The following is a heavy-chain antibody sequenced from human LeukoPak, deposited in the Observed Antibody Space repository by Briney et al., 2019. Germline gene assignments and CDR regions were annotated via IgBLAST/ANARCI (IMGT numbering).Heavy chain of an antibody. Sequence: PGGSLRLSCAASGFTFRSFWMHWVRQAPGKGLEYVSAISENGDRIYYANSVKGRFTNSRDNSKNTLYLQMDSLRDQDTAVYYCARDRVGGGAFDIWGQGTMVTVSS. D-gene: IGHD3-16*01. CDR2: ISENGDRI. CDR1: GFTFRSFW. CDR3: ARDRVGGGAFDI. J-gene: IGHJ3*02. V-gene: IGHV3-64*01.